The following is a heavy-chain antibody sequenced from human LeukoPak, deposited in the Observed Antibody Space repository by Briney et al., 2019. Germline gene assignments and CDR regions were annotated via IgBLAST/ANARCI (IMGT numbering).Heavy chain of an antibody. CDR3: ARENYGDYPLYYYGMDV. Sequence: GASVKVSCKASGYTFTGYYMHWVRQAPGQGLEWMGWINPNSGGTNYAQKFQGWVTMTRDTSISTAYMELSRLRSDDTAVYYCARENYGDYPLYYYGMDVWGQGTTVTVPS. D-gene: IGHD4-17*01. J-gene: IGHJ6*02. CDR1: GYTFTGYY. V-gene: IGHV1-2*04. CDR2: INPNSGGT.